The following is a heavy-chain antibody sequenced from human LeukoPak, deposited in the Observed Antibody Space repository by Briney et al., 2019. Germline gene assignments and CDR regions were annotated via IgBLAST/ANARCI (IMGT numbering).Heavy chain of an antibody. CDR2: IYYSGST. J-gene: IGHJ5*02. CDR3: ARAGCSGGSCYSVYNWFDP. CDR1: GGSISSYY. V-gene: IGHV4-59*01. D-gene: IGHD2-15*01. Sequence: PSETLSLACTVSGGSISSYYWSWIRQPPGKGLEWIGYIYYSGSTNYNPSLKSRVTISVDTSKNQFSLRLSSVTAADTAVYYCARAGCSGGSCYSVYNWFDPWGQGTLVTVSS.